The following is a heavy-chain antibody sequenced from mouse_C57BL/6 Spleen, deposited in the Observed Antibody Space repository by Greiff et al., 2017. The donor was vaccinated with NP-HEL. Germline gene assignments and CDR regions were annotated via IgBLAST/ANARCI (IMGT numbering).Heavy chain of an antibody. CDR1: GFNIKDDY. D-gene: IGHD2-2*01. J-gene: IGHJ2*01. Sequence: VQLQQSGAELVRPGASVKLSCTASGFNIKDDYMHWVKQRPEQGLEWIGWIDPENGDTEYASKFQGKATITADTSSNTAYLQLSSLTSEDTAVYYCIRSTMVTHFDYWGQGTTLTVSS. CDR2: IDPENGDT. CDR3: IRSTMVTHFDY. V-gene: IGHV14-4*01.